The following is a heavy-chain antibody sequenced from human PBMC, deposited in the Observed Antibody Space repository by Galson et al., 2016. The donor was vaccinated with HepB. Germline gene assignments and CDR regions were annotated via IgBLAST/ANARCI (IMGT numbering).Heavy chain of an antibody. V-gene: IGHV3-30*03. J-gene: IGHJ4*02. D-gene: IGHD6-13*01. CDR1: GFTFSSYA. CDR2: ISYDGSYD. CDR3: GRSRAGSSWYSVDY. Sequence: SLRLSCAASGFTFSSYAMNWVRQAPGKGLEWVAVISYDGSYDYSADSVKGRFTISRDNSKNTLYLQMNSLRVEDAALHYCGRSRAGSSWYSVDYWGQGTLVTVSS.